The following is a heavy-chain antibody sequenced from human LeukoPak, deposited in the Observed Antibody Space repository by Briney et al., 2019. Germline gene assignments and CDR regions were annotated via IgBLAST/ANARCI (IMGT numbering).Heavy chain of an antibody. D-gene: IGHD4-17*01. CDR1: GGSFNGYY. J-gene: IGHJ4*02. CDR3: ARHRRMTTVTTQDY. CDR2: INHRGST. Sequence: SETLSHTCAVYGGSFNGYYWSWIRQPPGKGLEWIGEINHRGSTNYNPSLKSRVTMSVDTSKNQFSLKLSSVAAADTAVYYCARHRRMTTVTTQDYWGQGTLVTVSS. V-gene: IGHV4-34*01.